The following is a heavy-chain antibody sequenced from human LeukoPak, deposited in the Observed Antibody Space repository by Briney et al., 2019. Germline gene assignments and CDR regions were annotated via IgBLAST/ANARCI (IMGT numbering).Heavy chain of an antibody. D-gene: IGHD5-24*01. CDR1: GYSIRSGYY. CDR3: ASFGGYNQFDY. J-gene: IGHJ4*02. CDR2: IYHSGSS. V-gene: IGHV4-38-2*02. Sequence: PSETLSLTCTVSGYSIRSGYYWGWIRQPPGKGLEWIGNIYHSGSSSYNPSLRGRVTISVDTSKNQFSLKLSSVTAADTAVYYCASFGGYNQFDYWGQGTLVTVSS.